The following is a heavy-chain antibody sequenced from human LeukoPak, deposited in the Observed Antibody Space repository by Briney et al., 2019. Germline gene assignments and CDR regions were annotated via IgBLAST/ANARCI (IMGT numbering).Heavy chain of an antibody. CDR3: ASMICSTTSCWIDY. CDR2: IIPIFGTA. J-gene: IGHJ4*02. D-gene: IGHD2-2*01. CDR1: GGTFSSYA. V-gene: IGHV1-69*13. Sequence: GASVKVSCKASGGTFSSYAISWVRQAPGQGLEWMGGIIPIFGTANYAQKFQGRVTITADESTSTAYMELSSLRSEDTAVYYCASMICSTTSCWIDYWGQGTLVTVSS.